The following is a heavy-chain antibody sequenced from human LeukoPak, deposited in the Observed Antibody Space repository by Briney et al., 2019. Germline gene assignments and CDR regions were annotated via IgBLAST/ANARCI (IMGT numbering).Heavy chain of an antibody. V-gene: IGHV3-7*01. J-gene: IGHJ4*02. D-gene: IGHD3-16*01. CDR2: IKQDGSEK. CDR3: ARDWGGPGLYDY. CDR1: GLTFSSYW. Sequence: GGSLRLSCAASGLTFSSYWMSWVRQAPGKGLEWVANIKQDGSEKYYVDSVKGRFTTSRDNAKNSLYLQMNSLRAEDTAVYYCARDWGGPGLYDYWGQGTLVTVSS.